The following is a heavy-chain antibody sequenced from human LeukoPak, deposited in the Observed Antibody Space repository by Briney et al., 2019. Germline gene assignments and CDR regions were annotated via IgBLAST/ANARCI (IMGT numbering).Heavy chain of an antibody. V-gene: IGHV4-34*01. CDR1: GGSFSGYY. D-gene: IGHD3-10*01. CDR2: INHSGST. J-gene: IGHJ4*02. CDR3: AGTYYYGSGSYYDY. Sequence: PSETLSLTCAVYGGSFSGYYWSWIRQPPGKGLEWIGEINHSGSTNYNPSLKSRVTISVDTSKNQFSLKLSSVTAADTAVYYCAGTYYYGSGSYYDYWGQGTLVTVSS.